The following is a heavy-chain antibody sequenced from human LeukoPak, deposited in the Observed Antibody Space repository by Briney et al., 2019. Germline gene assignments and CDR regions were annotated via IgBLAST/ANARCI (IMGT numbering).Heavy chain of an antibody. V-gene: IGHV4-59*01. CDR2: IYYSGST. CDR1: GGSISSYY. CDR3: ARSGDDFWSGPSYWFDP. Sequence: SETLSLTCTVSGGSISSYYWSWIRQPPGKGLEWIGYIYYSGSTNYNPSLKRRVTISVDTSKNQFSLKLSSVTAADTAVYYCARSGDDFWSGPSYWFDPWGQGTLVTVSS. D-gene: IGHD3-3*01. J-gene: IGHJ5*02.